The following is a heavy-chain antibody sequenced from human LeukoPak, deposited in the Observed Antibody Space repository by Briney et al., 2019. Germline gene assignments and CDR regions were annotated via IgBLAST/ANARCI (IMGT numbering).Heavy chain of an antibody. CDR3: ARQDGVGLYFFDS. D-gene: IGHD5-24*01. CDR2: IYPGDSDT. CDR1: GYSFGIYW. J-gene: IGHJ4*02. Sequence: GESLKISCQGSGYSFGIYWIAWVRQMPGKGLEWMGIIYPGDSDTRYSPSFQGQVTISADKSISTAYLQWSSLKASDSAMYYCARQDGVGLYFFDSWGQGALVTVSS. V-gene: IGHV5-51*01.